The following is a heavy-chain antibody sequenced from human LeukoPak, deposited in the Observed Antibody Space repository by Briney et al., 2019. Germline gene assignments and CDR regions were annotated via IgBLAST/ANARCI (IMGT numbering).Heavy chain of an antibody. Sequence: PSETLSLTSTVSGGSISSYYWSWIRQPAGKGLEWIGRIYTSGTTNYNPSLKSRVTMSVDTSKNQFSLNLNSVTAADTAVYYCARTSPRAATFDYWGQGTLVTVSS. V-gene: IGHV4-4*07. J-gene: IGHJ4*02. D-gene: IGHD2-15*01. CDR3: ARTSPRAATFDY. CDR2: IYTSGTT. CDR1: GGSISSYY.